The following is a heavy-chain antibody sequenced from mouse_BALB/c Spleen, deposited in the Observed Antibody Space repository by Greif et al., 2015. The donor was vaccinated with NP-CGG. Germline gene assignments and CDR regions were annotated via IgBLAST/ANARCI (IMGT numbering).Heavy chain of an antibody. CDR3: AKTEDYDNTCDY. V-gene: IGHV1S130*01. D-gene: IGHD2-1*01. CDR2: IHPNSGNT. J-gene: IGHJ2*02. CDR1: GYTFTSSW. Sequence: VQLQQSGSVLVSPGASVKLSCKASGYTFTSSWMHWAKQRPGQGLEWIGEIHPNSGNTNYNEKFMGKATLTVDTSSSAAYVDLSSLTAEGSSVYYCAKTEDYDNTCDYGGQGTSLTVSS.